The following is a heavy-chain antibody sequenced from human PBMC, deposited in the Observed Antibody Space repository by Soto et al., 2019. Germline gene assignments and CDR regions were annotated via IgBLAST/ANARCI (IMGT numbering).Heavy chain of an antibody. CDR3: ARDWVLRFLEWPPRGQ. D-gene: IGHD3-3*01. V-gene: IGHV1-2*02. Sequence: ASVKVSCKASGYTFTGYYMHWVRQAPGQGLEWMGWINPNSGGTNYAQKFQGRVTMTRDTSISTAYMELSRLRSDDTAVYYCARDWVLRFLEWPPRGQWGPGPLVTVSS. CDR2: INPNSGGT. CDR1: GYTFTGYY. J-gene: IGHJ4*02.